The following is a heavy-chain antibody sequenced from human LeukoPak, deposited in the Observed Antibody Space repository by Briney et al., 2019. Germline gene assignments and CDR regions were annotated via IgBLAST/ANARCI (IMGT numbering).Heavy chain of an antibody. V-gene: IGHV7-4-1*02. CDR1: GYTFTSYG. Sequence: ASVKVSCKASGYTFTSYGISWVRQAPGQGLEWMGWINTNTGNPTYAQGFTGRFVFSLDTSVSTAYLQISSLKAEDTAVYYCASAAGTTFYYYYYMDVWGKGTTVTVSS. CDR2: INTNTGNP. J-gene: IGHJ6*03. CDR3: ASAAGTTFYYYYYMDV. D-gene: IGHD6-13*01.